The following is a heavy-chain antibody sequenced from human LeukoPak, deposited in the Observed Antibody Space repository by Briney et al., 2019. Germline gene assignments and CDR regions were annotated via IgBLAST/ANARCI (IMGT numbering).Heavy chain of an antibody. V-gene: IGHV3-30*02. CDR2: IRYDGSNK. J-gene: IGHJ4*02. D-gene: IGHD1-7*01. CDR3: ARENWYLYDY. Sequence: QPGGSLRLSCAASGFTFSTYGMHWVRQAPGKGLEWVAFIRYDGSNKYYANSVKGRFTISRDNAKNSLYLQMNSLRAEDTAVYYCARENWYLYDYWGQGTLVTVSS. CDR1: GFTFSTYG.